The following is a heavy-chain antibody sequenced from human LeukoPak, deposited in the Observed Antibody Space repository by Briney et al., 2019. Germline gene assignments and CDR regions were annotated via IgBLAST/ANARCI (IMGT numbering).Heavy chain of an antibody. J-gene: IGHJ4*02. Sequence: GGSLRLSCAASGFTFSSYSMNWVRQAPGQGLEWVSYISSSSSTIYYADSVKGRFTISRDNAKYSLYLQMNSLRAEDTAVYYCARRPNDYWVQGNLVTVSS. CDR3: ARRPNDY. CDR1: GFTFSSYS. CDR2: ISSSSSTI. V-gene: IGHV3-48*01.